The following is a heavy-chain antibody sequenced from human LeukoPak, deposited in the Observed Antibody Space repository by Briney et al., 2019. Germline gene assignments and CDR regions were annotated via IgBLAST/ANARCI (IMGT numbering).Heavy chain of an antibody. D-gene: IGHD6-6*01. CDR3: ARVGQLGVLHYMDV. V-gene: IGHV4-59*12. Sequence: PSETLSLTCTVSGGSISSYYWSWIRQPPGKGLEWIGYIYHSGSTYYNPSLKSRVTISVDRSKNQFSLKLSSVTAADTAVYYCARVGQLGVLHYMDVRGKGTTVTVSS. J-gene: IGHJ6*03. CDR1: GGSISSYY. CDR2: IYHSGST.